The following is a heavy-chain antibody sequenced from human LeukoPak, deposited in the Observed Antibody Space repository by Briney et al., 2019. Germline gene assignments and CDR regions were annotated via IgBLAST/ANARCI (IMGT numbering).Heavy chain of an antibody. CDR3: AKGQNYYDTIGYLTVDH. Sequence: PGGSLRLSCAASGFTFSSYAMTWVRQAPGKGLEWVSVISGSGGSTYYADSVKGRFTISRDNSKNTLYLQMNSLRAEDTAVYYCAKGQNYYDTIGYLTVDHWGQGTLVTVSS. D-gene: IGHD3-22*01. J-gene: IGHJ4*02. CDR1: GFTFSSYA. CDR2: ISGSGGST. V-gene: IGHV3-23*01.